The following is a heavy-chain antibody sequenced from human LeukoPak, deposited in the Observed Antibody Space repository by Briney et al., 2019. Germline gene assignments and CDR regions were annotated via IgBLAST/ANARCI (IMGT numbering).Heavy chain of an antibody. V-gene: IGHV3-23*01. J-gene: IGHJ4*02. CDR2: ISGNGGGGT. D-gene: IGHD4-17*01. CDR3: AKGSVYGDFDY. Sequence: GGSLRLSCAASGFTFSIYAMSWVRHAPGRGLEWVSAISGNGGGGTYYAGSVKGRFTISRDNSKNTLFLQMNSLRAEDTAVYYCAKGSVYGDFDYWGQGTLVLVSS. CDR1: GFTFSIYA.